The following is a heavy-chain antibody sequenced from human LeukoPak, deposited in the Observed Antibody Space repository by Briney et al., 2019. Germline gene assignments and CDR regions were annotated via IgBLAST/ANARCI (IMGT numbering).Heavy chain of an antibody. CDR3: ARWFSVRRGDFDY. CDR1: GFTFSDYW. V-gene: IGHV3-7*01. Sequence: GGSLRLSCAASGFTFSDYWMTWVRQAPGKGLEWVANIKQDGSEGYYVDSVKGRFTVSRDNAKSSLYLQLNSLRAEDTAVYYCARWFSVRRGDFDYWGQGTLVTVSS. CDR2: IKQDGSEG. J-gene: IGHJ4*02. D-gene: IGHD3-10*01.